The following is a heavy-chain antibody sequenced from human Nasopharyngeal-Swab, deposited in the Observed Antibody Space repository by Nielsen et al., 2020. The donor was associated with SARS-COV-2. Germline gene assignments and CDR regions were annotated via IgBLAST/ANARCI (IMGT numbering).Heavy chain of an antibody. Sequence: GGSLRLSCAASGVTFSSYWRHWVRQAPGKGLVWVARINSDGSSTSYAGSVKGRFTIFRDNAKNSLYLQMNSLRAEDTAVYYCASVLNYHFWSGFPSPPGLFDPWLQGTLVTVSS. CDR1: GVTFSSYW. D-gene: IGHD3-3*01. V-gene: IGHV3-74*01. CDR2: INSDGSST. J-gene: IGHJ5*02. CDR3: ASVLNYHFWSGFPSPPGLFDP.